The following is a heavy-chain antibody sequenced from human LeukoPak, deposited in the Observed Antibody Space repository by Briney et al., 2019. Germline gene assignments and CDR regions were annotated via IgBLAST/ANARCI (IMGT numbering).Heavy chain of an antibody. CDR2: INHSGST. CDR1: GGSFSGYY. J-gene: IGHJ4*02. D-gene: IGHD3-22*01. CDR3: ARETRLRGYYYDSSGYYKAGFDY. V-gene: IGHV4-34*01. Sequence: PSETLSLTCAVYGGSFSGYYWSWIRQPPGKGLEWIGEINHSGSTNYNPSLKSRVTISVDTSKNQFSLKLSSVTAADTAVYYCARETRLRGYYYDSSGYYKAGFDYWGQGTLVTVSS.